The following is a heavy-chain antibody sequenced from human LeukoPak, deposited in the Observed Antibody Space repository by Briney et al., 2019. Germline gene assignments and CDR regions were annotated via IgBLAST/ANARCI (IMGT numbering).Heavy chain of an antibody. CDR1: GGSISSSGHY. D-gene: IGHD3-16*01. J-gene: IGHJ5*02. V-gene: IGHV4-39*01. Sequence: PSETLSLTCTDSGGSISSSGHYWGWIRQPPGKGLEWIGSVHYSGSTYYSLSLQSRVSISVDTSKNQFSLNFKSMTAADTAVYYCARHYGPWGQGTLVTVSS. CDR3: ARHYGP. CDR2: VHYSGST.